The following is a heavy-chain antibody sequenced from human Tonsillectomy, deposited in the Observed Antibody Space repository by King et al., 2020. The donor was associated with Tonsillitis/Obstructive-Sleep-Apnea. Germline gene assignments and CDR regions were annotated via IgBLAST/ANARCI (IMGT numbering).Heavy chain of an antibody. CDR3: AHRRGEDYSASSSNWFDP. D-gene: IGHD4-11*01. CDR2: IYWDDDK. CDR1: GFSLSTSGVG. V-gene: IGHV2-5*02. Sequence: TLKESGPTLVKPTQTLTLTCTFSGFSLSTSGVGVGWFRQPPGKALEWLALIYWDDDKRYSPSLKSRLTITKDTSKNQVVLTMTNMDPVDTATYYCAHRRGEDYSASSSNWFDPWGQGTLVTVSS. J-gene: IGHJ5*02.